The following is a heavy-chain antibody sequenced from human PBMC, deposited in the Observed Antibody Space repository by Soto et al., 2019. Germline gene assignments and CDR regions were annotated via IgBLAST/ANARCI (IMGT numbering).Heavy chain of an antibody. J-gene: IGHJ4*02. V-gene: IGHV4-39*02. CDR2: IKHSGST. D-gene: IGHD3-16*01. Sequence: SETLSLTCTVSAGSISSSSSYWGWIRQPPGKGLEWIASIKHSGSTNYNPSLKSRVTISVDTSKNQFSLKLSSVTAADTAVYYCAREAYRALDYWGQGTLVTVSS. CDR1: AGSISSSSSY. CDR3: AREAYRALDY.